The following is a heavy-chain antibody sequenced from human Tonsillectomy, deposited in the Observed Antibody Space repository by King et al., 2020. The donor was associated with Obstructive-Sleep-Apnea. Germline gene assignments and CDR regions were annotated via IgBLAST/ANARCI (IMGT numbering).Heavy chain of an antibody. D-gene: IGHD6-13*01. Sequence: EVQLVESGGGLAQPGRSLRLSWAASGFTFDDDAMHWVRQAPGKGLEWVSCISWNSGSIAYADSVKGRFTISRDNAKNSLYLQMNSLRAEDTALYYCTRGGYGSSWYWGQGTLVTVSP. CDR3: TRGGYGSSWY. CDR1: GFTFDDDA. V-gene: IGHV3-9*01. J-gene: IGHJ4*02. CDR2: ISWNSGSI.